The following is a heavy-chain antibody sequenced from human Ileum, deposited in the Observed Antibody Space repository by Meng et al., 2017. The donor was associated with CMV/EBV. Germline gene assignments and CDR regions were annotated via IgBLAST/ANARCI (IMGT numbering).Heavy chain of an antibody. Sequence: KVSCKASGGTLSNYAISWVRQAPGQGLEWMGGIIPIFGTANYAQKLQGRVTIITDESTSTAYMELSSLRSEDTAVYYCARVVRSARPVYNGMDVWGQGTTVTVSS. CDR3: ARVVRSARPVYNGMDV. CDR2: IIPIFGTA. V-gene: IGHV1-69*05. CDR1: GGTLSNYA. J-gene: IGHJ6*02. D-gene: IGHD6-6*01.